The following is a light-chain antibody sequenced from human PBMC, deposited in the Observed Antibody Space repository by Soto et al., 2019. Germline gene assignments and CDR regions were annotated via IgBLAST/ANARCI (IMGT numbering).Light chain of an antibody. V-gene: IGLV2-8*01. Sequence: QSALTQPPSASGSPGQSVTLSCTGTSSDIGASKYVSWYQHHPGKAPKFIIYEVYNRPSGVPDRFSGSKSGNTASLIVSRLQAEDEAIYYCSSYAGPNNVIFGSGTKVTVL. CDR2: EVY. CDR1: SSDIGASKY. CDR3: SSYAGPNNVI. J-gene: IGLJ2*01.